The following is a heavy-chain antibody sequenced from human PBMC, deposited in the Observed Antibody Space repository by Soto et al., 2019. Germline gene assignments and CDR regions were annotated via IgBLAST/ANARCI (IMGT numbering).Heavy chain of an antibody. CDR2: ISAYNGNT. CDR1: GYTFTSYC. D-gene: IGHD3-10*01. V-gene: IGHV1-18*01. J-gene: IGHJ4*02. Sequence: GASVKVSCKASGYTFTSYCISWVRQAPGQGLERMGWISAYNGNTNYAQKLQGRVTMTTDTSTSTAYMELRSVRSDDTAVYYCAREKDLIWVGELSPRILNDYWCQGTLVTVAS. CDR3: AREKDLIWVGELSPRILNDY.